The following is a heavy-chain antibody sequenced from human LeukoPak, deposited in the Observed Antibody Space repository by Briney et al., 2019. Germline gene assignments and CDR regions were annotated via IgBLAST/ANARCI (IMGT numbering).Heavy chain of an antibody. CDR3: ARQRAYVWQSPLDY. V-gene: IGHV4-61*01. CDR1: GGSISFTSYY. J-gene: IGHJ4*02. Sequence: PSETLSLTCTVSGGSISFTSYYWSWIRQPPGKGLEWIGYVYYSGATTYNPSLKSRVSISVDTSNNQFSLNLKSVTPADTAVYYCARQRAYVWQSPLDYWGQGTLVTVSS. D-gene: IGHD3-16*01. CDR2: VYYSGAT.